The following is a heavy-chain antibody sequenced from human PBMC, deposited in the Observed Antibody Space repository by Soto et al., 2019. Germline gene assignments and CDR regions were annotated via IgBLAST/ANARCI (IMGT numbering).Heavy chain of an antibody. CDR1: GFTFSNYA. CDR2: ISYDGRNK. J-gene: IGHJ4*02. CDR3: ARESASYYDVLTGYLDF. Sequence: QVQLVESGGGVVQPGRSLRLSCAASGFTFSNYAMHWVRQAPGKGLEWVTIISYDGRNKYYGDSVKGRFTISRDNSKNTLYLLMNSLRAEDTAVYYCARESASYYDVLTGYLDFWGQGTLVTVSS. D-gene: IGHD3-9*01. V-gene: IGHV3-30*03.